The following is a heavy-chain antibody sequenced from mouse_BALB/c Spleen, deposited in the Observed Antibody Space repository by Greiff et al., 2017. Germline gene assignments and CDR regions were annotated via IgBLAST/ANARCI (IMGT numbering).Heavy chain of an antibody. CDR1: GFTFSSYA. D-gene: IGHD1-1*01. CDR3: AREYYGSSLYAMDY. Sequence: EVKLVESGGGLVKPGGSLKLSCAASGFTFSSYAMSWVRQTPEKRLEWVASISSGCSTYYPDSLKGRFTISRDNARNILYLQMSSLRSEDTAMYYCAREYYGSSLYAMDYWGQGTSVTVSS. V-gene: IGHV5-6-5*01. CDR2: ISSGCST. J-gene: IGHJ4*01.